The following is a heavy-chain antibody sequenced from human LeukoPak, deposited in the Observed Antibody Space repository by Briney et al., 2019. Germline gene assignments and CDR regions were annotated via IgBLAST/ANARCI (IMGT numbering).Heavy chain of an antibody. CDR1: GFTFSSYG. D-gene: IGHD6-13*01. CDR3: ARDIAAAGTGAFDI. V-gene: IGHV3-30*03. J-gene: IGHJ3*02. Sequence: GGSLRLSCVASGFTFSSYGVHWVRQAPGKGLEWVALISYDGSNKYYADSVKGRFAISRDNSKNTLYLQMNSLRAEDTAVYYCARDIAAAGTGAFDIWGQGTMVTVSS. CDR2: ISYDGSNK.